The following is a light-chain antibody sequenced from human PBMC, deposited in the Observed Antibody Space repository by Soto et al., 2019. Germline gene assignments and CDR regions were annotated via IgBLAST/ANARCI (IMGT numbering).Light chain of an antibody. CDR1: SSDVGGYNY. CDR2: EVS. V-gene: IGLV2-8*01. CDR3: SSYAGSLYV. J-gene: IGLJ1*01. Sequence: QPVLTQPPSASGSPGQSVTLSCTGTSSDVGGYNYVSWYQQHPGKAPKLMIYEVSKRPSGVPARFSGSKSGNTASLTVSGLQAEDEADYYCSSYAGSLYVFGTGTKVTVL.